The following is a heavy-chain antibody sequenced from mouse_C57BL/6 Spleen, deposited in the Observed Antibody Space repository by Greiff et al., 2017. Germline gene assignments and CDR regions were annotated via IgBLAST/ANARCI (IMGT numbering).Heavy chain of an antibody. V-gene: IGHV1-26*01. CDR3: ARKGDYYGSSRDWYFDV. D-gene: IGHD1-1*01. Sequence: EVQLQQSGPELVKPGASVKISCKASGYTFTDYYMNWVKQSHGKSLEWIGDINPNNGGTSYNQKFKGKATLTVDKSSSTAYMELRSLTSEDSAVYYCARKGDYYGSSRDWYFDVWGTGTTVTVSS. J-gene: IGHJ1*03. CDR1: GYTFTDYY. CDR2: INPNNGGT.